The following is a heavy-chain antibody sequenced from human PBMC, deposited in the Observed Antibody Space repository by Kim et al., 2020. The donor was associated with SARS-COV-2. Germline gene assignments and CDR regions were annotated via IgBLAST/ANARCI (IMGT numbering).Heavy chain of an antibody. D-gene: IGHD3-10*01. V-gene: IGHV4-31*03. Sequence: SETLSLTCTVSGGSISSGGYYWSWIRQHPGKGLEWIGYIYYSGSTYYNPSLKSRVTISVDTSKNQFSLKLSSVTAADTAVYYCARVPLGVQDYYYGMDVWGQGTTVTVSS. J-gene: IGHJ6*02. CDR3: ARVPLGVQDYYYGMDV. CDR1: GGSISSGGYY. CDR2: IYYSGST.